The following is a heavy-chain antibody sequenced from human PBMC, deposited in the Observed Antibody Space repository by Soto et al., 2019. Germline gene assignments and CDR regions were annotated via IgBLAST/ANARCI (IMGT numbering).Heavy chain of an antibody. D-gene: IGHD3-16*01. CDR1: GFTFSSYS. CDR2: VSTKTTYQ. J-gene: IGHJ6*02. V-gene: IGHV3-21*01. CDR3: VRGGEDITSPYGMDV. Sequence: EVRLVESGGGLVKPGGSLRLSCTASGFTFSSYSMIWVRQAPGKGLQWVSSVSTKTTYQEYANSVKGRFTISRDDASHLVFLQMNSLGPEDTAVYYCVRGGEDITSPYGMDVWGQGTTVTVSS.